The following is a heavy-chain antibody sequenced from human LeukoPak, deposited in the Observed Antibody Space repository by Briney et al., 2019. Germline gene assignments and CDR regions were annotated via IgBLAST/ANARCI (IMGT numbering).Heavy chain of an antibody. CDR2: TYYRSKWYN. CDR3: ARQYYYDSSGYYRRPYYYYMDV. CDR1: EDSVSSNSAA. Sequence: SQTLSLTCAISEDSVSSNSAAWNWIRQSPSRGLEWLGRTYYRSKWYNDYAVSVKSRITINPDTSKNQFSLQLNSVTPEDTAVYYCARQYYYDSSGYYRRPYYYYMDVWGKGTTVTVSS. J-gene: IGHJ6*03. V-gene: IGHV6-1*01. D-gene: IGHD3-22*01.